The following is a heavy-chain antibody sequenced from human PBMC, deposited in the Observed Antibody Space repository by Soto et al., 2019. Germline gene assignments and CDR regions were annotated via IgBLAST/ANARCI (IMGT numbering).Heavy chain of an antibody. CDR1: GFTFSSYW. J-gene: IGHJ6*02. Sequence: GGSLRLSCAASGFTFSSYWMSWVRQAPGKGLEWVANIKQDGSEKYYVDSVKGRFTISRDNAKNSLYLQMNSLRAEDTAVYYCARVRPGHTMVRGVIIWYYYYGMDVWGQGTTVTVSS. D-gene: IGHD3-10*01. CDR2: IKQDGSEK. V-gene: IGHV3-7*01. CDR3: ARVRPGHTMVRGVIIWYYYYGMDV.